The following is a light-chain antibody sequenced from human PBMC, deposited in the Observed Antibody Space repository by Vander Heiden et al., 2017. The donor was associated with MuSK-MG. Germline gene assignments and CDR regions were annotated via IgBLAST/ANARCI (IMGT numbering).Light chain of an antibody. CDR2: DAS. Sequence: EIVLTQSPATLSLSPGERATLSCRASQSVSSYLAWYQQKPGQAPRLLIYDASNRATGIPARFSGSGSGTDFTLTISSREPEDFAVYYCQQRSNWAPYTLGQGTKMEIK. CDR3: QQRSNWAPYT. V-gene: IGKV3-11*01. J-gene: IGKJ2*01. CDR1: QSVSSY.